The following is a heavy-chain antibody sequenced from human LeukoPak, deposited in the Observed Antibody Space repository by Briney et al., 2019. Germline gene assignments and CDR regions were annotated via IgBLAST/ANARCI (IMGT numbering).Heavy chain of an antibody. CDR3: ARDRGQWNYYDSSGYSFDY. Sequence: AGGSLRLSCAASGFTFSSYAMHWVRQAPGKGLEWVAVISYDGSNKYYADSVKGRFTISRDNSKNTLYLQMNSLRAEDTAVYYRARDRGQWNYYDSSGYSFDYWGQGTLVTVSS. J-gene: IGHJ4*02. CDR1: GFTFSSYA. V-gene: IGHV3-30-3*01. CDR2: ISYDGSNK. D-gene: IGHD3-22*01.